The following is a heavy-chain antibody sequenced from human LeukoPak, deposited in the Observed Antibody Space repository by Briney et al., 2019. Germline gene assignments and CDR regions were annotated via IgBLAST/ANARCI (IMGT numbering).Heavy chain of an antibody. CDR1: GLTFSSYS. D-gene: IGHD3-22*01. CDR2: ISSSSSTI. J-gene: IGHJ4*02. Sequence: GGSLRLSCAASGLTFSSYSMNWVRQAPGKGLEWVSYISSSSSTIYYADSVKGRFTISRDNSKNTLYLQMNSLRAEDTAVYYCASNYYDSSGYYHPFDYWGQGTLVTVSS. V-gene: IGHV3-48*01. CDR3: ASNYYDSSGYYHPFDY.